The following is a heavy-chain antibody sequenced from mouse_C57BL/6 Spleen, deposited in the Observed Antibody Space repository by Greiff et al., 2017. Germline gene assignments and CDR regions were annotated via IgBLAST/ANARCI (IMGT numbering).Heavy chain of an antibody. J-gene: IGHJ3*01. CDR3: ARWDDCYYRFAY. CDR2: IYPGSGDT. D-gene: IGHD2-3*01. Sequence: QVQLQQSGAELVRPGASVKMSCKASGYTFTSYNMHWVKQRPRQGLEWIGAIYPGSGDTSYNQKFKGKATLTVDKSSSTAYMQLSSLTSEDSAVYFCARWDDCYYRFAYWGQGTLVTVSA. V-gene: IGHV1-12*01. CDR1: GYTFTSYN.